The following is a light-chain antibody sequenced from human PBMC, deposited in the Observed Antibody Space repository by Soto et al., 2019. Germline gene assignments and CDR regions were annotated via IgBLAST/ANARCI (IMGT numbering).Light chain of an antibody. CDR1: SSNIGAGYD. CDR3: QSYDSSLSGSRVV. V-gene: IGLV1-40*01. CDR2: GNS. J-gene: IGLJ2*01. Sequence: QSVLTQPPSVSGAPGQRVTISCTGSSSNIGAGYDVHWYQQLPGTAPKLLIYGNSNRPSGVPDRFSGSKSGTSASLAITGLQAGDEADYYCQSYDSSLSGSRVVFGGGTKVTVL.